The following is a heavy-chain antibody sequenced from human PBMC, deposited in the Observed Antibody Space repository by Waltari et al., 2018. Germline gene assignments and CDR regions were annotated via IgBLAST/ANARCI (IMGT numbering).Heavy chain of an antibody. V-gene: IGHV3-72*01. CDR3: ARWRDGSCSL. CDR2: TKNKANRYTT. CDR1: GFTFSDHY. D-gene: IGHD3-22*01. J-gene: IGHJ4*02. Sequence: EVQLVESGGGLVQPGGSLRLSCAVSGFTFSDHYMDWVRQAPGKGLEGVGRTKNKANRYTTEYAASVKGRFTITRDDSKNSLYLQMNSLTTEDTAVYYCARWRDGSCSLWGQGTLVTVSS.